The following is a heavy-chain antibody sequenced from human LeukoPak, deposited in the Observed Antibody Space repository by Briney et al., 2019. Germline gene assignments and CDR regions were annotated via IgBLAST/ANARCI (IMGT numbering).Heavy chain of an antibody. J-gene: IGHJ4*02. CDR2: IYHSGST. CDR3: ARGSKAAPGTFHY. CDR1: GGSISSGGYS. Sequence: PSQTLSLTCAVSGGSISSGGYSWSWIRQPPGKGLEWIGYIYHSGSTYYNPSLKSRVTISVDRSKNQFSLKLSSVTAADTAVYYCARGSKAAPGTFHYWGQGTLVTVSS. V-gene: IGHV4-30-2*01. D-gene: IGHD6-13*01.